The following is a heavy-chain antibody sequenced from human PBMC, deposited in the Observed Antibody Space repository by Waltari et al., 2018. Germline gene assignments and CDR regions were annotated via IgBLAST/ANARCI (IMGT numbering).Heavy chain of an antibody. V-gene: IGHV3-15*01. Sequence: EVQMVESGGCSVKHGDSLRLSCVASGFGFTAAWLTWVRQAPGKGLEWVGRIKSQKDGATTDFAASVRGRFSISRDDSQNMVFLQMNSLRVEDTALYYCTTLDAPWGGWGHGTLVTVSS. J-gene: IGHJ4*01. D-gene: IGHD7-27*01. CDR1: GFGFTAAW. CDR3: TTLDAPWGG. CDR2: IKSQKDGATT.